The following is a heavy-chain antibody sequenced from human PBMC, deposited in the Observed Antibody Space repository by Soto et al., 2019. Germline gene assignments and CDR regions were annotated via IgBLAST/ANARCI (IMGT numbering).Heavy chain of an antibody. D-gene: IGHD2-2*01. CDR1: GFTFSNYA. Sequence: SGGSLRLSCAASGFTFSNYAMHWVRQAPGKGLEWMAVISSDGTNEYYADSVKGRFTISRHSSKNTLYLQMDRLTTEDTAVYYCARASGQPLQIRGRYFVSWGQGTLVTVSS. CDR2: ISSDGTNE. J-gene: IGHJ4*02. V-gene: IGHV3-30-3*01. CDR3: ARASGQPLQIRGRYFVS.